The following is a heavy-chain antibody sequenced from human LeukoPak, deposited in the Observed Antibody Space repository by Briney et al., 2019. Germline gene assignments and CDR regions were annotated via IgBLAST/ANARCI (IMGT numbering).Heavy chain of an antibody. CDR3: ASLEARLGGD. Sequence: PGGSLRLSCAASGFSFSNYWMHWVRQAPGKGLLWVSYINTDGSHTNYADSVRGRFTISRDNAKNTLYLQMNSLRAEDTAIYYCASLEARLGGDWGQGTLVTVSS. CDR2: INTDGSHT. V-gene: IGHV3-74*01. J-gene: IGHJ4*02. D-gene: IGHD6-6*01. CDR1: GFSFSNYW.